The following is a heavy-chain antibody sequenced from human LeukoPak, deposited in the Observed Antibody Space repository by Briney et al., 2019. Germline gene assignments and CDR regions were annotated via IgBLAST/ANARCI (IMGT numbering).Heavy chain of an antibody. J-gene: IGHJ6*03. CDR3: ARGGAHCSGGSCYSENYYMDV. Sequence: PGGSLRLSCAASGFTFSSYSMNWVRQAPGKGLEWVSSISSSSNYIYYADSVKGRFTISRDNAKNSLYLQMNSLRAEDTALYYCARGGAHCSGGSCYSENYYMDVWGKGTTVTVSS. D-gene: IGHD2-15*01. V-gene: IGHV3-21*04. CDR1: GFTFSSYS. CDR2: ISSSSNYI.